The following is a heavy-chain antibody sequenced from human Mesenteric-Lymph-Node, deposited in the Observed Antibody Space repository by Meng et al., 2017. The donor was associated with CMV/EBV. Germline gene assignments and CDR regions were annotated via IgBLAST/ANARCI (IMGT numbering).Heavy chain of an antibody. D-gene: IGHD6-19*01. CDR3: ADGLHSNGWDY. CDR1: GLPFSNAW. J-gene: IGHJ4*02. Sequence: GGSLRLSCAASGLPFSNAWMSWVRQAPGKGLEWVGLISSKTDGETTDYAAPVRGRFTILRDDSKNTVYLQMDSLKTEDTAVYYCADGLHSNGWDYWGQGALVTVSS. CDR2: ISSKTDGETT. V-gene: IGHV3-15*01.